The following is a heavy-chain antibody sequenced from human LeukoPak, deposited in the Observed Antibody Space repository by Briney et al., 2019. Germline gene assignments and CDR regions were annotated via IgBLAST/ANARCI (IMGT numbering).Heavy chain of an antibody. CDR2: IYCGST. D-gene: IGHD2-21*01. CDR3: ARGVVIAPQTFDY. Sequence: SETLSLTCTVSGESISGFYWTWIRQPPGKGLVWIGYIYCGSTNYNPSLKSRVTISVDTFKNQFSLKLSSVTAADTAVYYCARGVVIAPQTFDYWGQGTLVTVSS. V-gene: IGHV4-59*01. J-gene: IGHJ4*02. CDR1: GESISGFY.